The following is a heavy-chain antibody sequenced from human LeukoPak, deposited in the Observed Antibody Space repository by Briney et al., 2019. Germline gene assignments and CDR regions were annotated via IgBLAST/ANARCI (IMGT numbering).Heavy chain of an antibody. Sequence: PGGSLRLSCAASGFTFDDYAMHWVRQAPGKGLEWVSGISWNSGSIGYADSVKGRFTISRDNAKNSLYLQMNSLRAEDTALYYCAKGGDYFDYWGQGTLVTVSS. J-gene: IGHJ4*02. CDR2: ISWNSGSI. CDR1: GFTFDDYA. D-gene: IGHD3-10*01. V-gene: IGHV3-9*01. CDR3: AKGGDYFDY.